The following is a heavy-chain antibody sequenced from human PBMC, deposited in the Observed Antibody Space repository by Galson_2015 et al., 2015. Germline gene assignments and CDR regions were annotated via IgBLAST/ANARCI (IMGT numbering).Heavy chain of an antibody. CDR2: IIPIFGTA. D-gene: IGHD6-19*01. CDR3: AREEGQWLGKFDY. Sequence: SVKVSCKASGGTFSSYAISWVRQAPGQGLEWMGGIIPIFGTANYAQKFQGRVTITADESTSTAYMELSSLRSDDTAVYYCAREEGQWLGKFDYWGQGTLVTVSS. J-gene: IGHJ4*02. CDR1: GGTFSSYA. V-gene: IGHV1-69*13.